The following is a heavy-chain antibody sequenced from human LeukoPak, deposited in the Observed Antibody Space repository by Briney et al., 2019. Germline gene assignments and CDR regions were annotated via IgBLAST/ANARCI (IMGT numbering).Heavy chain of an antibody. CDR1: RFTFSNYW. V-gene: IGHV3-7*02. D-gene: IGHD3-22*01. Sequence: GGSLRLSCAGSRFTFSNYWMNWVRQVPGKGLEWVANIKLDGSGTDYVDSVKGRFTISRDNAKNSLYLQMNSLRAEDTAVYYCAAAYESRSLFEFWGRGTLVAVSS. J-gene: IGHJ4*02. CDR3: AAAYESRSLFEF. CDR2: IKLDGSGT.